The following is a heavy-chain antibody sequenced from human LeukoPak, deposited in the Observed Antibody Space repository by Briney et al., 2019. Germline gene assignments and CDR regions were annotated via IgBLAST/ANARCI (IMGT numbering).Heavy chain of an antibody. Sequence: GGSLRLSCAASGFTFSSYAMSWVRQAPGKGLEWVPSFSGSGGSTYHADSVKGRFTISRDNSKNTLYLQMNSLRAEDTAVYYCAKLYSSGWDTIDYWGQGTLVTVSS. J-gene: IGHJ4*02. CDR1: GFTFSSYA. V-gene: IGHV3-23*01. CDR3: AKLYSSGWDTIDY. D-gene: IGHD6-19*01. CDR2: FSGSGGST.